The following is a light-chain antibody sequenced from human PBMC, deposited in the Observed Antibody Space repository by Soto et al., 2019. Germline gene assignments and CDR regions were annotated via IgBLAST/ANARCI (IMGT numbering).Light chain of an antibody. CDR3: QQYGSSLLT. CDR2: DTS. J-gene: IGKJ4*01. CDR1: ETVATN. Sequence: VMTQSPATLSVSPGERATLSCWASETVATNLAWYQQKPGQAPRLLIYDTSIRASGIPDRFSGSGSGTDFTLTISRLEPEDFAVFYCQQYGSSLLTFGGGTKVDIK. V-gene: IGKV3-20*01.